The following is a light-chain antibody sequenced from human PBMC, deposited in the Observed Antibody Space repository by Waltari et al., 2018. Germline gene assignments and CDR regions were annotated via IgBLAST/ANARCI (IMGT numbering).Light chain of an antibody. CDR2: WAS. J-gene: IGKJ1*01. CDR1: QSVLYSSNNKYY. V-gene: IGKV4-1*01. Sequence: DIVMTQSPDSLAVSLGERANINCKSSQSVLYSSNNKYYLAWYQQKPGQPPKLLIYWASTRESGVPDRFSGSGSGTDFTLTISSLQAEDVAVYYCQQYYSTPWTFGQGTKVEIK. CDR3: QQYYSTPWT.